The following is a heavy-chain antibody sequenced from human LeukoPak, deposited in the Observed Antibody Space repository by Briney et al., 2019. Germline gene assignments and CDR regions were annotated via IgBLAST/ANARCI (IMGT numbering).Heavy chain of an antibody. CDR3: ARDTWLGEFSIYYYYYGMDV. V-gene: IGHV1-69*04. D-gene: IGHD3-10*01. CDR1: GGTFSSYA. Sequence: GASVKVSCKASGGTFSSYAISWVRQAPGQGLEWMGRIIPILGIANYAQKFQGRVTITADKSTSTAYMELSSLRSEDTAVYYCARDTWLGEFSIYYYYYGMDVWGQGTTVTVSS. J-gene: IGHJ6*02. CDR2: IIPILGIA.